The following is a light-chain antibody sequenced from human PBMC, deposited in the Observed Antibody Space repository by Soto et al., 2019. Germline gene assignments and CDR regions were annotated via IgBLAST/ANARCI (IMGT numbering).Light chain of an antibody. CDR2: GAS. V-gene: IGKV3-15*01. Sequence: EIVMTQSPATLSVSPGERATLSCRASQSVSSNLAWYQQKPGQAPRLLIYGASTRATGIPARFSGSGSGTEFTLTISSLQSEDFAVYYCPQYNNWHPWTFGQGTKV. CDR3: PQYNNWHPWT. CDR1: QSVSSN. J-gene: IGKJ1*01.